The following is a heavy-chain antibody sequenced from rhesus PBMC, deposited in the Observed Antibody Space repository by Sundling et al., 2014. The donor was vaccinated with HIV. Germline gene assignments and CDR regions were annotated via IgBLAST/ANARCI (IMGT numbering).Heavy chain of an antibody. V-gene: IGHV4S10*01. Sequence: QVQLQESGPGVVKPSETLSLTCAVSGGSMSDSSRWTWIRQPPGKGLEWIGSIYGSGSSTTYNPSLKSRVTLSLDTSKNQFSLQVTSVTAADTAVYYCARDLNESWRYIVYGLESWGQGVIVTVSS. CDR2: IYGSGSST. D-gene: IGHD1-1-1*01. J-gene: IGHJ6*01. CDR3: ARDLNESWRYIVYGLES. CDR1: GGSMSDSSR.